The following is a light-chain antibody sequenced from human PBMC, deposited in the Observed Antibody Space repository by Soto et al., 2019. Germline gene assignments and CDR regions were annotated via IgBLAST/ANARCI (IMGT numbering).Light chain of an antibody. J-gene: IGKJ4*01. CDR1: QSISRW. V-gene: IGKV1-5*01. CDR3: QQSYNTPPT. CDR2: DAS. Sequence: DIHMTQSPSTQSASVGDKANMTCRASQSISRWLAWSQQKPGKAPKLLIYDASTLEVGVPSRFSGSASGTEFTLTISSLQPEDFATYYCQQSYNTPPTFGGGTKVDIK.